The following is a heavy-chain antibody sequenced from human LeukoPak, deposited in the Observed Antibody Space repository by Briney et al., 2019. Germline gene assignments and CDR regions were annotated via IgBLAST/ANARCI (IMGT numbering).Heavy chain of an antibody. J-gene: IGHJ4*02. CDR2: INPSGGST. CDR3: ARVDGSAVAGTY. Sequence: ASVKVSCKASGYTFTSYYMHWVRQAPGQGLEWMGIINPSGGSTSYAQKFQGRVTMTRDMSTSTVYMELSSLRSEDTAVYYCARVDGSAVAGTYWGQGTLVTVSS. CDR1: GYTFTSYY. D-gene: IGHD6-19*01. V-gene: IGHV1-46*01.